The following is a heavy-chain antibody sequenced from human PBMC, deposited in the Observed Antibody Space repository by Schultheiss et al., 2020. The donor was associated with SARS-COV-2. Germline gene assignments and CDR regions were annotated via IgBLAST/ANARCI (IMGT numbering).Heavy chain of an antibody. D-gene: IGHD1-14*01. V-gene: IGHV4-59*12. CDR1: GGSISSSDW. CDR2: IYYSGST. Sequence: SQTLSLTCAVSGGSISSSDWWSWIRQPPGKGLEWIGYIYYSGSTNYNPSLKSRVTISVDTSKNQFSLKLSSVTAADTAVYYCARGGMGSLDVWGQGTTVTVSS. CDR3: ARGGMGSLDV. J-gene: IGHJ6*02.